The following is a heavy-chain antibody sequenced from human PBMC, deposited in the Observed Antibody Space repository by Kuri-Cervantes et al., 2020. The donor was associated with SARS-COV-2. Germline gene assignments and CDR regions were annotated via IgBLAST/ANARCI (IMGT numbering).Heavy chain of an antibody. CDR1: GYTFTSYG. D-gene: IGHD3-3*01. CDR2: ISAYNGNT. J-gene: IGHJ6*02. Sequence: ASVKVSCKASGYTFTSYGISWVRQAPGQGLEWMGWISAYNGNTNYAQKLQGRVTMTTDTPTSTAYMELRSLRSEDTAVYYCARFGDDFWSGYSPYYYYGMDVWGQGTTVTVSS. CDR3: ARFGDDFWSGYSPYYYYGMDV. V-gene: IGHV1-18*01.